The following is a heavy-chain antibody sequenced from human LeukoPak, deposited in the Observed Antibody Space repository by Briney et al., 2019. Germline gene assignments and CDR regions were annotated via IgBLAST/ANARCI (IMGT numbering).Heavy chain of an antibody. CDR2: MNPKSGNT. D-gene: IGHD6-13*01. Sequence: GASVKVSCKASGYTFTSYDINWVRQATGQRLEWMGWMNPKSGNTGYAQKFQGRVTMTRNTSISTAYMELSSLRSEDTAVYYCARGRMGQQLVRSHYYYYMDVWGKGTTVTVSS. J-gene: IGHJ6*03. CDR1: GYTFTSYD. V-gene: IGHV1-8*01. CDR3: ARGRMGQQLVRSHYYYYMDV.